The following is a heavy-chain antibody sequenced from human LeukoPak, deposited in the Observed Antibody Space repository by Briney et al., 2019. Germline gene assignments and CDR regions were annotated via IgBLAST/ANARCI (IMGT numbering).Heavy chain of an antibody. V-gene: IGHV4-59*01. Sequence: SETLSLTCTVSGGSISSYYWSWIRQPPGKGLEWIGYIYYTGNTYYNPSLKSRVTISVDTSKNQFSLKVNSVTAADTAVYYCARTKPLDPFDFWGQGTLVTVSS. CDR1: GGSISSYY. J-gene: IGHJ3*01. CDR2: IYYTGNT. CDR3: ARTKPLDPFDF.